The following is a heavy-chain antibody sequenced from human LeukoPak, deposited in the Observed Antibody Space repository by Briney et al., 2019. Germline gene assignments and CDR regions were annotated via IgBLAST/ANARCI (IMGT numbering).Heavy chain of an antibody. Sequence: SQTLSLTCAISGDSVSSNSAAWNWIRQSLSRGLEWLGRTYYRSKWYNDYAVSVKSRITIGPDTSKNQFSLQLNSVTPEDTAVYYCARERPYSLIDSWGQGTLVTVSS. CDR3: ARERPYSLIDS. J-gene: IGHJ4*02. CDR1: GDSVSSNSAA. CDR2: TYYRSKWYN. D-gene: IGHD5-18*01. V-gene: IGHV6-1*01.